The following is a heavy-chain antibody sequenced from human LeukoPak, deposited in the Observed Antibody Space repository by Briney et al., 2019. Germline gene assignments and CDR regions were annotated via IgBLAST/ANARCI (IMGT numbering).Heavy chain of an antibody. Sequence: GGSLRLSCAASGFTLSSYWMHCVRQAPGKGLVWVSRINSDGSSTNYADSVKGRFTISRDNAKNTLYLQMNSLRAEDTAVYYCAGGGSIAVAGYWGQGTLVTVSS. V-gene: IGHV3-74*01. J-gene: IGHJ4*02. D-gene: IGHD6-19*01. CDR1: GFTLSSYW. CDR2: INSDGSST. CDR3: AGGGSIAVAGY.